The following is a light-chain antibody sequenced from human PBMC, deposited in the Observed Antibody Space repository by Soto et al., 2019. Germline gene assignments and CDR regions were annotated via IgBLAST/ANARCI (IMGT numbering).Light chain of an antibody. CDR2: EDS. V-gene: IGLV3-21*02. CDR3: QVWNSFGDHVV. J-gene: IGLJ2*01. CDR1: TVGSKS. Sequence: SYELTQPPSVSGAPGQTARLTCGGDTVGSKSIHWYQQKAGQAPVLVVYEDSDRPSGIPERFSGSNSENVATLTIGRVEAGDEADYYCQVWNSFGDHVVFGGGTKLTVL.